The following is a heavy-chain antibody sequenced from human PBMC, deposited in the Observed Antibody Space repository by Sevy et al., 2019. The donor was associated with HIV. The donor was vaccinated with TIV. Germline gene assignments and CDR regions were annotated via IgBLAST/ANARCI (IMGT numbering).Heavy chain of an antibody. Sequence: GGSLRLSCAASGFTSDDFGMSWVRQAPGKGLEWVASVNWNGGSTTYADSVKGRSRTSGDNARNSLDLQMNTLRVEDTALYYWAREKSCGGACYHFDNWGQGTVVTVSS. CDR3: AREKSCGGACYHFDN. V-gene: IGHV3-20*04. CDR2: VNWNGGST. J-gene: IGHJ4*02. D-gene: IGHD2-21*02. CDR1: GFTSDDFG.